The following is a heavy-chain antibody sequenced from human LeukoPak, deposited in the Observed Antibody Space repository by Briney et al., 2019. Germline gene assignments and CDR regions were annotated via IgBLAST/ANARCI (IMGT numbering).Heavy chain of an antibody. Sequence: GGSLRLSCAASGFTFSSYAMSWVRQAPGEGLEWVSGLNHIGGNTIYADSVKGRFTISRDNSKNTLYLQMNSLRAEDTAVYYCAKEGYDSSGYYPYFDYWGQGTLVAVSS. J-gene: IGHJ4*02. D-gene: IGHD3-22*01. V-gene: IGHV3-23*01. CDR1: GFTFSSYA. CDR2: LNHIGGNT. CDR3: AKEGYDSSGYYPYFDY.